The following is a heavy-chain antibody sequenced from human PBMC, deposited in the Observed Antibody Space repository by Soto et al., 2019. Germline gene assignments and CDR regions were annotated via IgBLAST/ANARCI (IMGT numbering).Heavy chain of an antibody. CDR3: AGRNGYYSGIDY. J-gene: IGHJ4*02. Sequence: QVQLQQWGAGLLKPSETLSLTCAVYGESLSGYYWSWIRQTPGKGLEWIGEINHSGGTDYNPSLMSRVTISSDTSKNQLSLRVNSVTAANTAVYYCAGRNGYYSGIDYWGQGTLVTVSS. V-gene: IGHV4-34*01. CDR1: GESLSGYY. D-gene: IGHD3-22*01. CDR2: INHSGGT.